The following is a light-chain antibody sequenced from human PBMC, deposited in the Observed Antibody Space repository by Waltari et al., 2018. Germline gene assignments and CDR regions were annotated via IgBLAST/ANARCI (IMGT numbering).Light chain of an antibody. Sequence: AIQMTQSPSSFAASTGDRVTITCRASQGVSSYLAWYQQKPGSAPKLLIYAVSTLQSGVPSRFSGSGSGTEFTLTISCLQSEDFATYYCEQYYAYPPTFGQGTKVEIK. CDR1: QGVSSY. J-gene: IGKJ1*01. CDR3: EQYYAYPPT. V-gene: IGKV1-8*01. CDR2: AVS.